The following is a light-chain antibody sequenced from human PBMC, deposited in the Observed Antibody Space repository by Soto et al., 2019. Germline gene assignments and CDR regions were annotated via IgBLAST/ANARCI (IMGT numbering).Light chain of an antibody. CDR3: QQYDNWPPWT. CDR2: GVS. V-gene: IGKV3-15*01. Sequence: DTVMTQSPATLSVSPGETATLSCRASESVGSHLAWYQQKAGQAPRLLIYGVSTRATGITARFRGSGSDTDFTLTISSLQSEDSAIYYCQQYDNWPPWTFGQGTKVEI. CDR1: ESVGSH. J-gene: IGKJ1*01.